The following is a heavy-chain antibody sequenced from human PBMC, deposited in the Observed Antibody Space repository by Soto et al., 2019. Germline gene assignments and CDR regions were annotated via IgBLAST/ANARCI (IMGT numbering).Heavy chain of an antibody. Sequence: QVQLVQSGGGVVQPGRSLRLSCAASGFTFTSFAMHWVRQAPGKGLEWVALISYDGSNKYYSDSVKGRFTISRDNSKNTLSLQMNSLSPDDMAVYYCARPPPSTGWSSEFWGQGTLVTVSS. CDR1: GFTFTSFA. D-gene: IGHD6-19*01. V-gene: IGHV3-30-3*01. CDR3: ARPPPSTGWSSEF. J-gene: IGHJ4*02. CDR2: ISYDGSNK.